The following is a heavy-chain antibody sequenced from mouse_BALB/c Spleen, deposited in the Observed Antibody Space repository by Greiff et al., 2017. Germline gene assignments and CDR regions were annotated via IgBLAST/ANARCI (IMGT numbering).Heavy chain of an antibody. CDR3: ARSSYGYDAYWYLDV. CDR1: GYTFTDYN. Sequence: VQLQQSGPELVKPGASVKIPCKASGYTFTDYNMDWVKQSHGKSLEWIGDINPNNGGTIYNQKFKGKAKLTVDKSSSTAYMELRSLTSEDTAVYYCARSSYGYDAYWYLDVWGAGTTVTVSS. V-gene: IGHV1-18*01. CDR2: INPNNGGT. J-gene: IGHJ1*01. D-gene: IGHD2-2*01.